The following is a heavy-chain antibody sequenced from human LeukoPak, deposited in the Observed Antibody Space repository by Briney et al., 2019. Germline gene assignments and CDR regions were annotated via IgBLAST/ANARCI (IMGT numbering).Heavy chain of an antibody. D-gene: IGHD3-3*01. CDR1: GGTFSSYA. V-gene: IGHV1-69*05. CDR3: ARGGRYYDFWSGYRPHYFDY. J-gene: IGHJ4*02. CDR2: IIPIFGTA. Sequence: EASVKVSCKASGGTFSSYAISWVRQAPGQGLEWMGGIIPIFGTADYAQKFQGRVTITTDESTSTAYMELSSLRSEDTAVYYCARGGRYYDFWSGYRPHYFDYWGQGTLVTVSS.